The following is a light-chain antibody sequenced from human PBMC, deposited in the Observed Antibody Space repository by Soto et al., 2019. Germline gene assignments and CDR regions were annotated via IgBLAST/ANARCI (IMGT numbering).Light chain of an antibody. CDR3: QQYNNWPPAT. Sequence: EIVLTQSPATLSVSSGERATLSCLASQSVSSNLAWYQQKPGQAPRLLIYGASTRATGIPARFSGSGSGTEFTLTISSLQSEDFAVYYCQQYNNWPPATFGQGTKVDIK. CDR2: GAS. J-gene: IGKJ1*01. CDR1: QSVSSN. V-gene: IGKV3-15*01.